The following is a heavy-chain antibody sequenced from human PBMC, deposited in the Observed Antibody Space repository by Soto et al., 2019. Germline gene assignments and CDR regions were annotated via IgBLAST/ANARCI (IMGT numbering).Heavy chain of an antibody. CDR2: VSWNGSRT. V-gene: IGHV3-35*01. D-gene: IGHD3-10*01. CDR1: GFTFSNSD. J-gene: IGHJ4*02. CDR3: VRKLDFYGSGSYYKAPTPLDY. Sequence: GGSLRLSCAASGFTFSNSDMNWVHQAPGKGLEWVSGVSWNGSRTHYADSVKGRFIISRDNSRNTLYLQTNSLRAEDTAVHYCVRKLDFYGSGSYYKAPTPLDYWGQGTLVTVSS.